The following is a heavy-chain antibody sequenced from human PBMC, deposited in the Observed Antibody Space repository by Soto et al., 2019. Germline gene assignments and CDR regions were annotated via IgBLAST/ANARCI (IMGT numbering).Heavy chain of an antibody. J-gene: IGHJ6*02. CDR2: ISSSGSTI. V-gene: IGHV3-48*03. CDR1: GFTFSSYE. Sequence: LRLACAAYGFTFSSYEMNWVRQAPGKGLEWVSYISSSGSTIYYADSVKGRFTISSDNAKNSLYLQMNSLRADDTAVYYCARVPRIFGVKLGRGGMGVWGQGPTVAGYS. CDR3: ARVPRIFGVKLGRGGMGV. D-gene: IGHD3-3*01.